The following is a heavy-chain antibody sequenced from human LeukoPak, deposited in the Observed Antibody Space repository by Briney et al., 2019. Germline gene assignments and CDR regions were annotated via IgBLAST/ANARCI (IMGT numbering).Heavy chain of an antibody. V-gene: IGHV4-4*02. CDR1: GGSISSSNW. D-gene: IGHD3-10*01. CDR2: IYHSGST. CDR3: ARGGITMVRGAMGY. J-gene: IGHJ4*02. Sequence: SETLSLTCAVSGGSISSSNWWSWVRQPPGKGLEWIGEIYHSGSTNYNPSLKSRVTISVDKSKNQFSLKLSSVTAADTAVYYCARGGITMVRGAMGYWGQGTLVTVSS.